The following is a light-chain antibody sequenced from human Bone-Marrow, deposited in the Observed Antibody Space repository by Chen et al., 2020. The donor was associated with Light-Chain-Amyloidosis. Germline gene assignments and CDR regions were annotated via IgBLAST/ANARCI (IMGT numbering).Light chain of an antibody. J-gene: IGLJ3*02. CDR2: EDD. CDR3: QSYQGSSQGV. Sequence: NFMLTQPHSVSESPGKTVIISCTRSSGSIATNYMQWYQQRPDSSPTTVIYEDDQRPSGVPDRFSGAIDRSSNSASLTISGLKTEEEADYYCQSYQGSSQGVFGGGTKLTVL. V-gene: IGLV6-57*01. CDR1: SGSIATNY.